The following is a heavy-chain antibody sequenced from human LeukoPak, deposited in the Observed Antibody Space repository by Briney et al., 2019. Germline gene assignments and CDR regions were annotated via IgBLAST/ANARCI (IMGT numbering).Heavy chain of an antibody. V-gene: IGHV3-53*01. CDR2: IYSGGST. J-gene: IGHJ5*02. Sequence: GGSLRLSCAASGFTFSNHWMNWVRQAPGKGLVWVSVIYSGGSTYYADSVKGRFTISRDNSKNTLYLQMNSLRAEDTAVYYCARVAGTEGWFDPWGQGTLVTVSS. CDR1: GFTFSNHW. CDR3: ARVAGTEGWFDP. D-gene: IGHD6-19*01.